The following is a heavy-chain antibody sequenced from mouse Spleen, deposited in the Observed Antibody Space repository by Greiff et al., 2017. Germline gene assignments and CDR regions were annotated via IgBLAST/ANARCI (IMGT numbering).Heavy chain of an antibody. Sequence: QVQLQQSGPELVKPGASVKISCKASGYAFSSSWMNWVKQRPGKGLEWIGRIYPGDGDTNYNGKFKGKATLTADKSSSTAYMQLSSLTSEDSAVYFCARFPHYYGLDYWGQGTTLTVSS. CDR3: ARFPHYYGLDY. CDR2: IYPGDGDT. V-gene: IGHV1-82*01. CDR1: GYAFSSSW. D-gene: IGHD1-2*01. J-gene: IGHJ2*01.